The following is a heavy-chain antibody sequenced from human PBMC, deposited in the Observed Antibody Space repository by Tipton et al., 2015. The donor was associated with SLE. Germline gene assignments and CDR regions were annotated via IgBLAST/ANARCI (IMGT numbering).Heavy chain of an antibody. CDR2: IYYSGST. CDR3: ARGHFSFDY. J-gene: IGHJ4*02. D-gene: IGHD2/OR15-2a*01. V-gene: IGHV4-59*11. Sequence: LSLTCTVSGGSISSHYWSWIRQPPGKGLEWIGSIYYSGSTYYNPSLKSRVTISVDTSKNQFSLKLSSVTAADTAVYYCARGHFSFDYWGQGTLVTVSS. CDR1: GGSISSHY.